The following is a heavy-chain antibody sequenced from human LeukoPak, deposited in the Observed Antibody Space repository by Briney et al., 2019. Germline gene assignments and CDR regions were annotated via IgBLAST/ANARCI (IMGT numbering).Heavy chain of an antibody. CDR2: ISGSGGST. J-gene: IGHJ3*02. CDR1: GFTFSSYW. Sequence: GGSLRLSCEASGFTFSSYWMSWVRQAPGKGLEWVSAISGSGGSTYYADSVKGRFTISRDNSKNTLYLQMNSLRAEDTAVYYCAKDVAAAEFAFDIWGQGTMVTVSS. V-gene: IGHV3-23*01. CDR3: AKDVAAAEFAFDI. D-gene: IGHD6-13*01.